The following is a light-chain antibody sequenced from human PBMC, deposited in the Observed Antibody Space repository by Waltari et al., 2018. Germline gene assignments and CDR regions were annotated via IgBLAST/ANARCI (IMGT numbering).Light chain of an antibody. J-gene: IGKJ5*01. Sequence: DIQMTQSPSTLSASIGDRVTITCRSSKSISGWLAWYQQKPGKAPKLLIFKESNLQSGVPSRFSGSGSGTDFTLTISSLQPDDFATYYCQHYNSYSPITFGQGTRLEIK. CDR1: KSISGW. CDR3: QHYNSYSPIT. CDR2: KES. V-gene: IGKV1-5*03.